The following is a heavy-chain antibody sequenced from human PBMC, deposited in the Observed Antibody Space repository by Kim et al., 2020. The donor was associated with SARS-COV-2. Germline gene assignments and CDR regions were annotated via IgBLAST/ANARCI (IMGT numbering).Heavy chain of an antibody. Sequence: GGSLRLSCAASGFTFSTNYMSWVRQAPGKGLEWVSAIDGGGTAFYADSVRGRFTISRDNSKDTLYMEMYSLRAEDMAIYYCAKHLTGSYSFDYWGQGTLVPVSS. V-gene: IGHV3-23*01. CDR2: IDGGGTA. CDR3: AKHLTGSYSFDY. CDR1: GFTFSTNY. J-gene: IGHJ4*02. D-gene: IGHD3-9*01.